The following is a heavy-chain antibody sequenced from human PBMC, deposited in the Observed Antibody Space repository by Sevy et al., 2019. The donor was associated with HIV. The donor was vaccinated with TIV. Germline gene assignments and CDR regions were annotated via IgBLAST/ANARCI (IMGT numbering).Heavy chain of an antibody. D-gene: IGHD2-8*01. CDR3: ARDACTNGVCYNVAFDI. CDR2: ISSSSSTI. CDR1: EFTFSSYS. J-gene: IGHJ3*02. Sequence: GGSLRLSCAASEFTFSSYSRNWVRQAPGKGLEWVSYISSSSSTIYYADSVKGRFTISRDNAKNSLYLQMNSLRDEDTAVYYCARDACTNGVCYNVAFDIWGQGTMVTVSS. V-gene: IGHV3-48*02.